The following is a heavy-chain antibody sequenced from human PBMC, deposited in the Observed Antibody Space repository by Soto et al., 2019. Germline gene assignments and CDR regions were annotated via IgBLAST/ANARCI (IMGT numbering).Heavy chain of an antibody. V-gene: IGHV1-69*01. Sequence: QVQLVQSGAEVKKPGSSVRVSCKASGGTLNNYGIYWVRQAPGQGLEWMGGTIPALGTTTYAQKFQGRVTSNADDSTSTSYMEMSSLGSEDTAIYYCARVGVMVSKFSYYQAMDVWGQGTTVTVSS. J-gene: IGHJ6*02. CDR2: TIPALGTT. CDR1: GGTLNNYG. CDR3: ARVGVMVSKFSYYQAMDV. D-gene: IGHD5-18*01.